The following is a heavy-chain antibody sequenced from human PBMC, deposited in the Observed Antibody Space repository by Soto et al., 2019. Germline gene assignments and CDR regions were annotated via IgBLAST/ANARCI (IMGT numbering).Heavy chain of an antibody. CDR2: ISAYNGNT. V-gene: IGHV1-18*01. CDR3: ARAPFKNYGGWFAP. CDR1: GYTFTSYG. J-gene: IGHJ5*02. D-gene: IGHD1-7*01. Sequence: QVQLVQSGAEVKKPGASVKVSCKASGYTFTSYGISWVRQAPGQGLEWMGWISAYNGNTNYAQKLQGRVTMTTDTSTSTAYRELRSRRSDDTAVYYWARAPFKNYGGWFAPWGQGTLVTVSS.